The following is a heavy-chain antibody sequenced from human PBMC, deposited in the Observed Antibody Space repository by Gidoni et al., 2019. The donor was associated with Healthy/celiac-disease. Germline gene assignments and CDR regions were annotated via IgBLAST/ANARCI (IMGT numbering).Heavy chain of an antibody. D-gene: IGHD5-18*01. CDR2: ST. CDR3: ARSWIRFGYGAQYYFDY. J-gene: IGHJ4*02. Sequence: STYYNPSLKSRVTISVDTSKNQFSLKLSSVTAADTAVYYCARSWIRFGYGAQYYFDYWGQGTLVTVSS. V-gene: IGHV4-39*07.